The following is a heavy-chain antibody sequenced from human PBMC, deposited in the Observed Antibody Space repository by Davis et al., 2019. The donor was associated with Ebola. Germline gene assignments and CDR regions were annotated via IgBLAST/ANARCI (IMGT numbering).Heavy chain of an antibody. V-gene: IGHV1-46*01. Sequence: ASVKVSCKASGYTFTSYYMHWVRQAPGQGLEWMGIINPSGGSTSYAQKFQGRVTMTTDTSTSTAYMELRSLRSDDTAVYYCARSSSWYAAHWGQGTLVTVSS. CDR1: GYTFTSYY. D-gene: IGHD6-13*01. CDR2: INPSGGST. CDR3: ARSSSWYAAH. J-gene: IGHJ4*02.